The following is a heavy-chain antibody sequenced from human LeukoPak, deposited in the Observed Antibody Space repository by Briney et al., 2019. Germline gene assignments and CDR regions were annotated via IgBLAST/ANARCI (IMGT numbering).Heavy chain of an antibody. V-gene: IGHV4-59*01. CDR3: ARENQGIAAAGTDYYGIDV. J-gene: IGHJ6*02. CDR2: IYYSGST. CDR1: GGSISSYY. Sequence: ASETLSLTCTVSGGSISSYYWSWIRQPPGKGLEWVGYIYYSGSTNYNPSLKSRVTISVDTSKNQFSLKLSSVTATDTAVYYCARENQGIAAAGTDYYGIDVWGQGTTVTVSS. D-gene: IGHD6-13*01.